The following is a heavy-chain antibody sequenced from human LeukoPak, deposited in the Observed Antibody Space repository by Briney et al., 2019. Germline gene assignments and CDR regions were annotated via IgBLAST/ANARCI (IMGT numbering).Heavy chain of an antibody. CDR1: GFTVSNNY. J-gene: IGHJ4*02. CDR2: IYSGGST. D-gene: IGHD4-11*01. CDR3: ARETVPRGFDY. Sequence: PGGSLRLSCAASGFTVSNNYMSWVRQAPGKGLEWVSVIYSGGSTYYADSVKGRFTISRDNSKSTLFLQMNSLRAEDTAVYYCARETVPRGFDYWGQGTLVTVSS. V-gene: IGHV3-66*01.